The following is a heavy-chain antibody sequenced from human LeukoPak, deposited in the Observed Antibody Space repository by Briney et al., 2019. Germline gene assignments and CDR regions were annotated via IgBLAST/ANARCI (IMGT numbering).Heavy chain of an antibody. CDR3: ATNIAAAGIRFDY. V-gene: IGHV1-2*02. CDR2: INPNSGGT. CDR1: GYTFTAYY. D-gene: IGHD6-13*01. Sequence: ASVKVSCKASGYTFTAYYMHWVRQAPGQGLEWMGWINPNSGGTNYAQKFQGRVTMTRDTSISTAYMELSRLRSDDTAVYYCATNIAAAGIRFDYWGQGTLVTVSS. J-gene: IGHJ4*02.